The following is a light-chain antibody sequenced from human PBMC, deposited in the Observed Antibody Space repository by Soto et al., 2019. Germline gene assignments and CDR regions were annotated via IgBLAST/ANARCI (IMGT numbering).Light chain of an antibody. CDR1: QTISSW. J-gene: IGKJ1*01. CDR2: KAS. Sequence: DIQMTQSPSTLSGSVGDRVTITCRASQTISSWLAWYQQKPGKAPKLLIYKASTLKGGVPSRFSGSGSGTEFTLTISSLQPDDFATYYCQHYNSYSEACGQGTKV. CDR3: QHYNSYSEA. V-gene: IGKV1-5*03.